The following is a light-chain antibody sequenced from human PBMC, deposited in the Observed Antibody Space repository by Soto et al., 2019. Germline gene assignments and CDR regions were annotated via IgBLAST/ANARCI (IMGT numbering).Light chain of an antibody. J-gene: IGLJ1*01. Sequence: QAVVTQEPSVTVSPGGTVTLTCGSSTGAVTRGHYPYWFQQKPGQAPRTVIFDTNNKHSWTPARISGSLLGGKAALTLSGAQPEYEAMDYFLLLYPGTRRFFGAGTKVTVL. V-gene: IGLV7-46*01. CDR3: LLLYPGTRRF. CDR2: DTN. CDR1: TGAVTRGHY.